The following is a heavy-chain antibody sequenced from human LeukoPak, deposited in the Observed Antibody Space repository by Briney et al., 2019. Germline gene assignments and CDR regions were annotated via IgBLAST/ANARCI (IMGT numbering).Heavy chain of an antibody. Sequence: SETLSLTCPFSGGPISSSSYYWGWIPQPPGKGLEGIGSIYYTGSTYYNPSLKSRVTISVDTSKNQFSLKLSSVTAADTAVYYCARHYYDSSGYYSDAFDIWGQGTMVTVSS. D-gene: IGHD3-22*01. J-gene: IGHJ3*02. CDR3: ARHYYDSSGYYSDAFDI. V-gene: IGHV4-39*01. CDR1: GGPISSSSYY. CDR2: IYYTGST.